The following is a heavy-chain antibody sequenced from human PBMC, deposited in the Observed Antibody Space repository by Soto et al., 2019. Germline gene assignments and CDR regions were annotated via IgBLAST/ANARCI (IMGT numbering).Heavy chain of an antibody. CDR2: MQPSTGRT. D-gene: IGHD1-26*01. J-gene: IGHJ4*02. CDR1: GYSFTSLD. Sequence: QVQLVQSGAEVREPGASVKVSCKASGYSFTSLDINWVRQTAGQGLEWMGWMQPSTGRTGYAQKFQGRVTMTRDTAINTAYMELTTLTADDTACYYCARGVSAGVDYWGQGTLVTASS. CDR3: ARGVSAGVDY. V-gene: IGHV1-8*01.